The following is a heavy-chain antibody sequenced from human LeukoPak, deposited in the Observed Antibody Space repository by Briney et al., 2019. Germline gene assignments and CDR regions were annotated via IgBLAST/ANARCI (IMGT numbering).Heavy chain of an antibody. D-gene: IGHD3-9*01. CDR1: GFTFSDYY. Sequence: GGSLRLSCAASGFTFSDYYMSWIRQAPGKGLEWVSYIGSSGSTIYYADSVKGRFTISRDNAKNSLYLQMNSLRAEDTAVYYCARDPPGDYDILTPDVWGQGTTVTVSS. CDR2: IGSSGSTI. J-gene: IGHJ6*02. V-gene: IGHV3-11*01. CDR3: ARDPPGDYDILTPDV.